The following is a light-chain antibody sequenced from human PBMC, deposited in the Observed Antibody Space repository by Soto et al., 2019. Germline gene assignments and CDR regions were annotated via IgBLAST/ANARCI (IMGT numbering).Light chain of an antibody. CDR3: QSYDSSLSGSV. Sequence: QAVRTQPPSVSGAPGQRVTISCTGSSSNVGAGYDVHWYQQLPGTAPKLLISGNNIRPSGVPDRFSGSKSGTSASLAITGLQAEDEADYYCQSYDSSLSGSVFCGGTKVTVL. J-gene: IGLJ3*02. V-gene: IGLV1-40*01. CDR2: GNN. CDR1: SSNVGAGYD.